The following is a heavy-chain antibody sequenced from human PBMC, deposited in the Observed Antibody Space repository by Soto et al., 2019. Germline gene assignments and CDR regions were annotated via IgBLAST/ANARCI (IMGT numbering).Heavy chain of an antibody. CDR1: GFTFSSYA. D-gene: IGHD2-2*01. CDR3: AKDGASVRGYCSSTSCSAPDAFDI. CDR2: ISGSGGST. Sequence: GGSLRLSCAASGFTFSSYAMSWVRQAPGKGLEWVSAISGSGGSTYYADSVKGRFTISRDNSKNTLYLQMNSLRAEDMALYYCAKDGASVRGYCSSTSCSAPDAFDIWGQGTMVTVSS. J-gene: IGHJ3*02. V-gene: IGHV3-23*01.